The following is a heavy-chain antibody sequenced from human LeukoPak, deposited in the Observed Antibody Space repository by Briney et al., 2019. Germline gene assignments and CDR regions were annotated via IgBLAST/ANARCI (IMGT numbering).Heavy chain of an antibody. CDR3: ARDFIFDWPSDY. CDR2: ISNNAEST. Sequence: GGSLRLSCAVSGFTFSSYAMSWVRQAPGKGLEWVSGISNNAESTKYADSAEGRFTISRDNSRNTLYLQMNSLRAEDTAVYYCARDFIFDWPSDYWGQGTLVTVSS. V-gene: IGHV3-23*01. J-gene: IGHJ4*02. CDR1: GFTFSSYA. D-gene: IGHD3-9*01.